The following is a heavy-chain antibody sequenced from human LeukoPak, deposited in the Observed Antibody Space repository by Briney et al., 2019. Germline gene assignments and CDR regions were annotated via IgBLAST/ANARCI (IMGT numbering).Heavy chain of an antibody. CDR3: ANLQGDSSSYHLDEA. CDR1: GGTFSSYA. CDR2: IIPIFGTA. D-gene: IGHD6-13*01. V-gene: IGHV1-69*06. Sequence: ASVKVSCKASGGTFSSYAISWVRQAPGQGLEWMGGIIPIFGTANYAQKFQGRVTITADKSTSTAYMELSSLRSKDTAVYYCANLQGDSSSYHLDEAWGQGTLVTVSS. J-gene: IGHJ5*02.